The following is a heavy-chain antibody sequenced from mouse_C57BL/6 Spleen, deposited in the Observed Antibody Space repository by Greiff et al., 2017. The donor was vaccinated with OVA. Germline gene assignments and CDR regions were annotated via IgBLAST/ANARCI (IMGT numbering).Heavy chain of an antibody. D-gene: IGHD1-1*02. J-gene: IGHJ4*01. CDR2: INPNNGGT. Sequence: EVQLQQSGPELVKPGASVKISCEASGYTFTDYYMNWVKQSHGKSLEWIGDINPNNGGTSYNQKFKGKATLTVDKSSSTAYMELRSLTSEDSAVYYCARKGSHYAMDYWGQGTSVTVSS. V-gene: IGHV1-26*01. CDR1: GYTFTDYY. CDR3: ARKGSHYAMDY.